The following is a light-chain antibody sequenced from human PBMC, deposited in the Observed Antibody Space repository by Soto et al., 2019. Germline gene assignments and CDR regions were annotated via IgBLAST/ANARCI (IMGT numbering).Light chain of an antibody. CDR1: SSDVGSYNL. Sequence: QSVLTQPASVSGSPGQSITIYCTGTSSDVGSYNLVSWYQQHPGKAPKLMIYEVSKRPSGVSNRFSGSKSGNTASLTISGLQAEDEADYYCCSYAGSSTFAYVFGTGTKVTVL. V-gene: IGLV2-23*02. CDR3: CSYAGSSTFAYV. J-gene: IGLJ1*01. CDR2: EVS.